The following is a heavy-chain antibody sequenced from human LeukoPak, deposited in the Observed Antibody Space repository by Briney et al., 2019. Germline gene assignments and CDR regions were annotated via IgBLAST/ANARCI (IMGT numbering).Heavy chain of an antibody. CDR2: ISAYNGNT. J-gene: IGHJ4*02. D-gene: IGHD3-10*01. CDR1: GYTFTSYG. Sequence: ASVRVSCKASGYTFTSYGISWVRQAPGQGLEWMGWISAYNGNTNYAQKFQGRVTITADESTSTAYMELSSLRSEDTAVYYCASYYYGSGSYYLGGYYFDYWGQGTLVTVSS. CDR3: ASYYYGSGSYYLGGYYFDY. V-gene: IGHV1-18*01.